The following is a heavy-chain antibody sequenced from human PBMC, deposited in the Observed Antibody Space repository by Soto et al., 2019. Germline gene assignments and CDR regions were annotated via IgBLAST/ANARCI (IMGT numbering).Heavy chain of an antibody. CDR1: RFTFSNHG. Sequence: GSLRLSCAASRFTFSNHGMHWVRQAPGKGLEWVAVISYDGINQYYADSVKGRFTISRDNSKNTLYLQMNSLRAEDTAVYYCAKALLVYILPSGIDYWGQGTLVTVSS. J-gene: IGHJ4*02. CDR2: ISYDGINQ. V-gene: IGHV3-30*18. CDR3: AKALLVYILPSGIDY. D-gene: IGHD2-8*01.